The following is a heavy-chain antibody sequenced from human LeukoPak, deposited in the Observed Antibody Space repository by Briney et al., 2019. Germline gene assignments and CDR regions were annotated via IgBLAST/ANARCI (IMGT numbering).Heavy chain of an antibody. Sequence: PSETLSLTCTVSGDSTSDYYWSWIRQPAGKGLEWIGRIYSSGSTNYNPSLKSRGTMSVDTSKNQFSLKLSSVTAADTAVYYCAREEGTYYFDGSGYFAFWGQGTLVTVSS. D-gene: IGHD3-22*01. V-gene: IGHV4-4*07. CDR2: IYSSGST. CDR3: AREEGTYYFDGSGYFAF. CDR1: GDSTSDYY. J-gene: IGHJ4*02.